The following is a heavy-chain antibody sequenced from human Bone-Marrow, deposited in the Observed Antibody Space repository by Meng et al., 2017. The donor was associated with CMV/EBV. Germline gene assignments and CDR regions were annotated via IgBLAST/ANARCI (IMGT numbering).Heavy chain of an antibody. CDR3: VRNVHPYRDGACYPG. Sequence: GGSLRLSCAASGFTFRSYGMHWVRQAPGKGLEWVTFIDFGGTNQNYEDSVKGRFTISRDNSRNTLYLHMSSVRREDTAVYYCVRNVHPYRDGACYPGWGQGTLVTVSS. V-gene: IGHV3-30*02. J-gene: IGHJ4*02. CDR1: GFTFRSYG. D-gene: IGHD2-21*01. CDR2: IDFGGTNQ.